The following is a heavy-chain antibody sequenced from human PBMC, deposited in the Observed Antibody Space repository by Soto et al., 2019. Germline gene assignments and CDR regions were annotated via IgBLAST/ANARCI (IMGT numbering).Heavy chain of an antibody. J-gene: IGHJ4*02. D-gene: IGHD4-17*01. CDR3: ARDPTPTRYYGDYVWDSGS. CDR1: SGSISSSNW. Sequence: QVQLQEWCPGLVKPSGTLFLTCAVCSGSISSSNWWSWVRQHPGKGLEWIGEIYHSGSTNYNPSLKSRVTISVDKSKNQFSLKLSSVTAAYTAVYYCARDPTPTRYYGDYVWDSGSWGQGTLVTVSS. CDR2: IYHSGST. V-gene: IGHV4-4*02.